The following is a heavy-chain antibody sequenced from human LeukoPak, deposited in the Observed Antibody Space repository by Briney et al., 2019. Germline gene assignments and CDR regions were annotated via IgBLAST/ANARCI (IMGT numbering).Heavy chain of an antibody. CDR3: ARGRTGTIDY. D-gene: IGHD1-7*01. V-gene: IGHV1-2*02. J-gene: IGHJ4*02. CDR2: INPNGGGT. Sequence: ASVKVSCKASGYTFTEFYIHWVRQAPGQGLEWMGWINPNGGGTNYAQKFQGRVTMTRNTSISTAYMELSSLRSEDTAVYYCARGRTGTIDYWGQGTLATVSS. CDR1: GYTFTEFY.